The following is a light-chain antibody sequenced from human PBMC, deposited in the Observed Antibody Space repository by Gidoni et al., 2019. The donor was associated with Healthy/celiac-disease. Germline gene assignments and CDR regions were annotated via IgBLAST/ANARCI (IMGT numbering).Light chain of an antibody. V-gene: IGKV2-28*01. Sequence: DIVMTQSPLSLPVTPGEPASISCRSSQSRLHSNGYNYLDWYLQKPGQSPQLLIYLGSNRASGVPDRFSGSGSGTEFTLKISRVEAEDVGVYYCMQALQTPRTFGQGTRLEIK. CDR2: LGS. CDR1: QSRLHSNGYNY. J-gene: IGKJ5*01. CDR3: MQALQTPRT.